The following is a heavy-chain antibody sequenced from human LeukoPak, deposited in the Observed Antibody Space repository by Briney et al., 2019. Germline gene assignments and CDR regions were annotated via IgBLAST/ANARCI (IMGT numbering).Heavy chain of an antibody. J-gene: IGHJ4*02. Sequence: SETLSLTCTVSGSSISSYYWSWIRQPAGKGLEWIGRIYTSGSTNYNPSLKSRITMSVDTSKNQLSMKLSSVTAADTAVYYCARDMSGSGSAHFDYWGQGTLVTVSS. CDR2: IYTSGST. V-gene: IGHV4-4*07. CDR3: ARDMSGSGSAHFDY. CDR1: GSSISSYY. D-gene: IGHD3-10*01.